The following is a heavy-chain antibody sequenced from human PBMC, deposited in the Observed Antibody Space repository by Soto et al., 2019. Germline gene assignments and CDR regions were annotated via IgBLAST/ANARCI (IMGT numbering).Heavy chain of an antibody. CDR1: GYTFTSYG. CDR2: ISAYNGNT. D-gene: IGHD3-22*01. V-gene: IGHV1-18*01. J-gene: IGHJ4*02. CDR3: ARDYYDISGYVDX. Sequence: ASLKVSCKASGYTFTSYGISWVRQAPGQGLEWMGLISAYNGNTNYAQKLQGRVTMNTETSTSTAYMELRSLRSDDTAVYYCARDYYDISGYVDXWGQVTLVTVSX.